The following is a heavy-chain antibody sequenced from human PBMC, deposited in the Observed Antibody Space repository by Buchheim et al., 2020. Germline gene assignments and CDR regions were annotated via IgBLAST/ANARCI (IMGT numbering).Heavy chain of an antibody. CDR3: ARRGSDFWSGYLEYYFDY. CDR2: FYHSGST. V-gene: IGHV4-4*02. J-gene: IGHJ4*02. D-gene: IGHD3-3*01. CDR1: GGSISSSNW. Sequence: QVQLQESGPGLVKPSGTLSLTCAVSGGSISSSNWWSWVRQPPGKGLEWIGEFYHSGSTNYNPSLQSRVTISVDKSKNQFSLKLSSVTAADTAVYYCARRGSDFWSGYLEYYFDYWGQGTL.